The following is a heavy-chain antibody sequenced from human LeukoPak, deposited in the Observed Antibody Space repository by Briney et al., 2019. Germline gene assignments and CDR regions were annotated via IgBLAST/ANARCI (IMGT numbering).Heavy chain of an antibody. J-gene: IGHJ5*02. Sequence: SQSLSLTCTVSGGSINFGAYSWNWIRRPQGKGLEGIGYIYHTGNTYYNPSLKSRVTISVDRSKNQFSLRLTSVTAADTAVYYCARGFFDRGNPGSWFDPWGQGTLVTVSS. CDR1: GGSINFGAYS. CDR2: IYHTGNT. D-gene: IGHD3-10*01. CDR3: ARGFFDRGNPGSWFDP. V-gene: IGHV4-30-2*01.